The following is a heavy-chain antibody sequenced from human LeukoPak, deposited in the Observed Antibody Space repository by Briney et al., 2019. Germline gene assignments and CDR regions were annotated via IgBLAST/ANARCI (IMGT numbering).Heavy chain of an antibody. CDR2: IWYDGSNK. D-gene: IGHD3-3*01. Sequence: PGRSLRLSCAASGFTFSSYGMHWVRQAPGKGLEWVAVIWYDGSNKYYADSVKGRFTISRDNSKNTLYLQMNSLRAEDTAVYYCAREARSGYSDYWGQGTLVTVSP. CDR1: GFTFSSYG. J-gene: IGHJ4*02. V-gene: IGHV3-33*01. CDR3: AREARSGYSDY.